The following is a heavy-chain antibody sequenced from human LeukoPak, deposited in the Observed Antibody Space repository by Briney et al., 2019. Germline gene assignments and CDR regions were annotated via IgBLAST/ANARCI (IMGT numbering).Heavy chain of an antibody. CDR1: GGTFSSYA. Sequence: SVKVSCKTSGGTFSSYAISWVRQAPGQGLEWMGGIIPIFGTANYAQKFQGRVTITADESTSTAYMELSSLRSEDTAVYYCARGLEIAAAGNWFDPWGQGTLVTVSS. D-gene: IGHD6-13*01. CDR3: ARGLEIAAAGNWFDP. J-gene: IGHJ5*02. V-gene: IGHV1-69*01. CDR2: IIPIFGTA.